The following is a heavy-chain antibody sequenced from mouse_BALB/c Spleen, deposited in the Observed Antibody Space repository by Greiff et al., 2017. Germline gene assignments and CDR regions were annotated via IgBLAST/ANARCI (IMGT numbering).Heavy chain of an antibody. J-gene: IGHJ2*01. CDR2: INPSTGYT. V-gene: IGHV1-7*01. Sequence: QVQLQQSGAELAKPGASVKMSCKASGYTFTSYWMHWVKQRPGQGLEWIGYINPSTGYTEYNQKFKDKATLTADKSSSTAYMQLSSLTSEDSAVYYCASRTGTGYWGQGTTLTVSS. D-gene: IGHD4-1*01. CDR3: ASRTGTGY. CDR1: GYTFTSYW.